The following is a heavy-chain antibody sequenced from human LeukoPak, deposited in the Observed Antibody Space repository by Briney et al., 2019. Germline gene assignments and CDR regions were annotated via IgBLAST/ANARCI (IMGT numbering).Heavy chain of an antibody. CDR1: GFTFSSYW. CDR3: ARDSYSSGWS. D-gene: IGHD6-19*01. Sequence: GGSLRLSCAASGFTFSSYWMSWVRQAPGKGLEWVSVIYSGGSTYYADSVKGRFTISRDNSKNTLYLQMNSLRAEDTAVYYCARDSYSSGWSWGQGTLVTVSS. J-gene: IGHJ5*02. CDR2: IYSGGST. V-gene: IGHV3-66*02.